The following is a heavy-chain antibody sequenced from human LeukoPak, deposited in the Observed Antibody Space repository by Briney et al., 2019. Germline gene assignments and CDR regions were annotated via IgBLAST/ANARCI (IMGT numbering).Heavy chain of an antibody. Sequence: GGSLRLSCAASGFTFDDYAMHWVRQAPGKGLEWVSGISWNSGSIGYADSVKGRFTISGDNAKNSLYLQMNSLRAEDTALYYCAKDIGSEQWPHPFDIWGQGTMVTVSS. CDR1: GFTFDDYA. V-gene: IGHV3-9*01. D-gene: IGHD6-19*01. CDR3: AKDIGSEQWPHPFDI. J-gene: IGHJ3*02. CDR2: ISWNSGSI.